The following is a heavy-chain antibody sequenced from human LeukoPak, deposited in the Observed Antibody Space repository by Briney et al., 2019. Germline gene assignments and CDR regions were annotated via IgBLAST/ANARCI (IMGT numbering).Heavy chain of an antibody. CDR3: ARAGTSATHYYYYYYMDV. J-gene: IGHJ6*03. CDR2: ISYDGSNK. D-gene: IGHD2-2*01. V-gene: IGHV3-30-3*01. Sequence: PGGSLRLSCAASGFTFSSYAMHWVRQAPGKGLEWVAVISYDGSNKYYADSVKGRFTISRDNSKNTLYLQMNSLRAEDTAVYYCARAGTSATHYYYYYYMDVWGKGTTVTVSS. CDR1: GFTFSSYA.